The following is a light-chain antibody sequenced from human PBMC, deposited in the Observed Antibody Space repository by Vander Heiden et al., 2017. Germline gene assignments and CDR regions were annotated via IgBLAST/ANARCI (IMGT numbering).Light chain of an antibody. J-gene: IGLJ3*02. V-gene: IGLV1-47*01. CDR2: KTS. CDR3: AVWNKTPTGVWV. Sequence: QSVFTQPPSASGTPGQRITISCSGSTSNLKFDSVYWFQQLPGTAPKLLIFKTSERPSGVPDRFSGSKSGTSASLAISGLRSEDEAHYYCAVWNKTPTGVWVFGGGTKLTVL. CDR1: TSNLKFDS.